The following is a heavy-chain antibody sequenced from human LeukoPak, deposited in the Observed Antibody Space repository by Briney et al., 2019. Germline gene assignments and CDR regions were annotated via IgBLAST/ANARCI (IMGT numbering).Heavy chain of an antibody. D-gene: IGHD3-22*01. CDR1: GDSISSGSYY. J-gene: IGHJ4*02. CDR3: ASGYYYDSSGYYSFDY. Sequence: PSQTLSLTCTVSGDSISSGSYYWSWIRQPAGKGLEWIGRIYTSGSTNYNPSLKSRVTISVDTSKNQFSVKLSSVTAADTAVYYCASGYYYDSSGYYSFDYWGQGTLVTVSS. V-gene: IGHV4-61*02. CDR2: IYTSGST.